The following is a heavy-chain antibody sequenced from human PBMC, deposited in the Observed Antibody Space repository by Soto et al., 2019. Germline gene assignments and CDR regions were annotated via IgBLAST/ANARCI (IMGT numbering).Heavy chain of an antibody. D-gene: IGHD5-18*01. CDR3: ARRRYSSRGYYYMDV. CDR2: SSHSVSS. V-gene: IGHV4-34*01. CDR1: GGSFSGYY. Sequence: QVHLQQWGAGLLKPSETLSLTCAVFGGSFSGYYCTWVRQPPGKGLEWIGESSHSVSSTYNPSLKSRVTRSLGASNKQFSVRLSSVTAADTAVYFCARRRYSSRGYYYMDVWSEGTTVTVSS. J-gene: IGHJ6*03.